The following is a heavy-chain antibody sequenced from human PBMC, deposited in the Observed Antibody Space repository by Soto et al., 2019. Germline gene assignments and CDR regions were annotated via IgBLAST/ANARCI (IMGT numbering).Heavy chain of an antibody. CDR2: ILPVFDEL. V-gene: IGHV1-69*13. J-gene: IGHJ4*02. CDR3: ARASDTSGYYY. CDR1: GGTFKNYA. D-gene: IGHD3-22*01. Sequence: SVKVSCKVSGGTFKNYAISWVRQAPGQGLEWVGGILPVFDELNYAPKLQGRVTITADEVTSTAHLELGSLTSEDTAVYFCARASDTSGYYYWGQGTLVTVSS.